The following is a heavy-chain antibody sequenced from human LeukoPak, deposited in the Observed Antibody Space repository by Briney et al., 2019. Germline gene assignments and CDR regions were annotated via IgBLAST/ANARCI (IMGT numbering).Heavy chain of an antibody. D-gene: IGHD5-18*01. CDR3: ATLVRGYSYGTDY. Sequence: PSETLSLTCAVYGGSFSGYYWGWIRQPPGKGLEWIGSIYYSGSTYYNPSLKSRVTMSVDTSKNQFSLKLSSVTAADTAVYYCATLVRGYSYGTDYWGQGTLVTVSS. CDR1: GGSFSGYY. V-gene: IGHV4-39*01. J-gene: IGHJ4*02. CDR2: IYYSGST.